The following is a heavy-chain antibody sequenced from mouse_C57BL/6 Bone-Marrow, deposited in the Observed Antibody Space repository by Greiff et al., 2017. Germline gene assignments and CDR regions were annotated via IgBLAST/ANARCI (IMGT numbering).Heavy chain of an antibody. J-gene: IGHJ2*01. V-gene: IGHV5-15*04. Sequence: EVKVEESGGGLVQPGGSLKLSCAASGFTFSDYGMAWVRQAPRKGPEWVAFISNLAYSIYYADTVTGRFTISRENAKNTLYLEMSSLRSEDTAMYYCARRGGTGFDYWGQGTTLTVSS. D-gene: IGHD4-1*01. CDR1: GFTFSDYG. CDR2: ISNLAYSI. CDR3: ARRGGTGFDY.